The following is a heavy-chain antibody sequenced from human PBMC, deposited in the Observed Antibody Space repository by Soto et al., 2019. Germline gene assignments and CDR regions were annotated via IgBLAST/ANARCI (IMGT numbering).Heavy chain of an antibody. CDR1: AFTLDDYA. CDR3: AKDVCSGSTTSRYTRLDF. D-gene: IGHD2-2*02. J-gene: IGHJ4*02. CDR2: ISWDGGRT. V-gene: IGHV3-43D*04. Sequence: PGGSLRLSCAPAAFTLDDYAMHWDRQAQGKGLEWVALISWDGGRTYYAGTGRGRFLVSRDRSKDSLYLKMSSLRVEDTALYYCAKDVCSGSTTSRYTRLDFWGQGALVTAPQ.